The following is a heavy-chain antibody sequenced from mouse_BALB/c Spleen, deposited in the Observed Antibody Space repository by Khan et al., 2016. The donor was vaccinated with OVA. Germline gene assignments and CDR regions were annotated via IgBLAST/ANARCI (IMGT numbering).Heavy chain of an antibody. J-gene: IGHJ4*01. V-gene: IGHV2-6-5*01. CDR1: GFSLSDYG. CDR2: IWGGGST. D-gene: IGHD1-1*02. CDR3: AKRLWSYYFALDY. Sequence: QVTLKESGPGLVAPSQSLSITCTVSGFSLSDYGVSWIRQPPGKGLEWLGVIWGGGSTYYNSALKSRLSISKDNSKSQVFLKMNSLQTDDTAMYYCAKRLWSYYFALDYWGQGTSVTVSS.